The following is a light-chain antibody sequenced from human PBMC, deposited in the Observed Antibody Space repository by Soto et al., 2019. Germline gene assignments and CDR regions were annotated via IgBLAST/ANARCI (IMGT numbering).Light chain of an antibody. Sequence: QMTQTHSTLAESGGDRVIISCRASQCIGNALGWYQQKPGKPPKVLIYGASNLQSGVPPRFSGSGSGTDFTLAISSLQPEDSATYYCLQDINYPWTFRQGTLLDIK. CDR1: QCIGNA. CDR2: GAS. J-gene: IGKJ1*01. V-gene: IGKV1-6*01. CDR3: LQDINYPWT.